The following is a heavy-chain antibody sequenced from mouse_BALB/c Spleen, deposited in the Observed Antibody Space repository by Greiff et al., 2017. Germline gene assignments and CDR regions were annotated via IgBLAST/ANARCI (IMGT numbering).Heavy chain of an antibody. CDR1: GYTFTSYV. CDR2: INPYNDGT. Sequence: VQLQQSGPELVKPGASVKMSCKASGYTFTSYVMHWVKQTPGQGLEWIGYINPYNDGTKYNEKFKGKATLTSDKSSSTADVELSSLTSEDSAVYYYARTGYDDSSYWFDYWGQGTLVTVSA. J-gene: IGHJ3*01. CDR3: ARTGYDDSSYWFDY. D-gene: IGHD2-3*01. V-gene: IGHV1-14*01.